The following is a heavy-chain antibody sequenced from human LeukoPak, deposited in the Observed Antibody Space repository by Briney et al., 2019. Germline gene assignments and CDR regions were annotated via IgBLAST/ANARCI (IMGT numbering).Heavy chain of an antibody. J-gene: IGHJ4*02. Sequence: SETLSLTCTVSGGSISSSSYYWGWIRQPPGKGLEWIGSIYYSGSTYYNPSLKSRVTISVDTSKNQFSLKLSSVTAADTAVYYCARLDGWEQGPIGYWGQGTLVTVSS. V-gene: IGHV4-39*01. CDR3: ARLDGWEQGPIGY. CDR1: GGSISSSSYY. D-gene: IGHD1-26*01. CDR2: IYYSGST.